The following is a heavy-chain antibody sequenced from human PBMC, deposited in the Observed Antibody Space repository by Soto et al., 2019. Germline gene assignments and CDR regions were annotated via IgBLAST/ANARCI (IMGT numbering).Heavy chain of an antibody. Sequence: PSETLSLTCTVSGGSISSGGYYWSWIRQHPGKGLEWIGYIYYSGSTYYNPSLKSRVTISVDTSKNQYSQKLSSVTAADTAVYYGARARVTPLCGMDVWGQGTTVTVSS. J-gene: IGHJ6*02. CDR2: IYYSGST. V-gene: IGHV4-31*03. CDR1: GGSISSGGYY. CDR3: ARARVTPLCGMDV. D-gene: IGHD4-4*01.